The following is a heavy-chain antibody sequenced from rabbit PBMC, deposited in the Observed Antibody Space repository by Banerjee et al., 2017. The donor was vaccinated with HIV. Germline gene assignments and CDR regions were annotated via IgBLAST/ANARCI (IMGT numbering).Heavy chain of an antibody. Sequence: QEQLEESGGGLVQPGGSLTLSCKASGFDFSSYYMNWVRQAPGEGLEYIGTISTGGRAYYASWVNGRFTISKDNAQNTVFLQMTSLTAADTATYFCVRRISDAYDLWGPGTLVTVS. D-gene: IGHD6-1*01. CDR2: ISTGGRA. CDR3: VRRISDAYDL. CDR1: GFDFSSYY. V-gene: IGHV1S29*01. J-gene: IGHJ6*01.